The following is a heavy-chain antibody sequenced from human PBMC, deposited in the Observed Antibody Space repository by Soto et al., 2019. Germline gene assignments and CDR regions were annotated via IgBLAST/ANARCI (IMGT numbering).Heavy chain of an antibody. J-gene: IGHJ6*02. CDR3: ASRSSGWYYGMDV. V-gene: IGHV4-59*08. Sequence: QVQLQESGPGLVKPSETQSLTCTVSGGSISSYYWIWIRQPPGKGLEWIGYIYYSGSTNYNPSLKSRVTILVDTSKNQFSLKLSSVTAADTAIYYCASRSSGWYYGMDVWGQGTTVTVSS. D-gene: IGHD6-19*01. CDR1: GGSISSYY. CDR2: IYYSGST.